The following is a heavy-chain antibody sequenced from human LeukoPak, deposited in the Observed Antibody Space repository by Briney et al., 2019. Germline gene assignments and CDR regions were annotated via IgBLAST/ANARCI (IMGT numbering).Heavy chain of an antibody. Sequence: GGSLRLSCAASGFTFDDYAMHWVRQAPGKGLEWVSLISWDGGSTYYADSVKGRFTISRDNSKNSLYLQMSSLRAEDTALYYCAKSGCSSTSCSIPFDYWGQGTLVTVSS. CDR2: ISWDGGST. J-gene: IGHJ4*02. CDR3: AKSGCSSTSCSIPFDY. V-gene: IGHV3-43D*03. CDR1: GFTFDDYA. D-gene: IGHD2-2*01.